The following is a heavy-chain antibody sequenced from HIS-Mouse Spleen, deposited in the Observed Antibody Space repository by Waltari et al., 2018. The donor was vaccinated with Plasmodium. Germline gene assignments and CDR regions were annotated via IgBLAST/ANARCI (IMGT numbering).Heavy chain of an antibody. J-gene: IGHJ4*02. Sequence: QLQLQESGPGLVTPSETLSLTCHVSGGSIRRSSYYWGWIRQPPGKGLEWIGSIYYSGSTYYNPSLKSRVTISVDTSKNQFSLKLSSVTAADTAVYYCARRGGSYYYFDYWGQGTLVTVSS. CDR3: ARRGGSYYYFDY. D-gene: IGHD1-26*01. CDR2: IYYSGST. CDR1: GGSIRRSSYY. V-gene: IGHV4-39*01.